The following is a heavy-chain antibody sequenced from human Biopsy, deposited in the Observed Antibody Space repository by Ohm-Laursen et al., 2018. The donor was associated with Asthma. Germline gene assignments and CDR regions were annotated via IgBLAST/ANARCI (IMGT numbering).Heavy chain of an antibody. D-gene: IGHD5-12*01. CDR2: LIPVLGTA. Sequence: SSVKVSCKASGDSLGSFINYAISWVRQAPRQGLEWMGGLIPVLGTADYAPMFEGRVTITADESTSTAYLELTSLRFEDTAVYYCARGYSGTDRIVYYYSGMEVWGRGTTVTVAS. J-gene: IGHJ6*02. CDR1: GDSLGSFINYA. V-gene: IGHV1-69*01. CDR3: ARGYSGTDRIVYYYSGMEV.